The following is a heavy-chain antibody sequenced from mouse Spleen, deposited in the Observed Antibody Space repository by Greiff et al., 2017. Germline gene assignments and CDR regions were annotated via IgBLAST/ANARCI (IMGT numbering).Heavy chain of an antibody. CDR2: IYPGDGDT. Sequence: QVQLQQSGAELVKPGASVKISCKASGYAFSSYWMNWVKQRPGKGLEWLGQIYPGDGDTNYNGKFKGMATLTADKSSSTAYMQLSSLTSEDSAVYFCARYRVVAPYFDYWGEGTTLTVSS. CDR1: GYAFSSYW. V-gene: IGHV1-80*01. D-gene: IGHD1-1*01. CDR3: ARYRVVAPYFDY. J-gene: IGHJ2*01.